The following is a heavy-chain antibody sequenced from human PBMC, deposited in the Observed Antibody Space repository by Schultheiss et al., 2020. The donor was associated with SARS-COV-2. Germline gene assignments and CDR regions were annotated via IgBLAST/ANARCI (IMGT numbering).Heavy chain of an antibody. J-gene: IGHJ4*02. Sequence: SQTLSLTCAISGDSVSSDSAIWNWIRQSPSRGLEWLGRTYYRSKWYNDYAASVKSRIIINPDTSKNQFSLQLNSVTPEDTAVYYCARWVVRQWLVPDDYWGQGTLVTVSS. D-gene: IGHD6-19*01. CDR2: TYYRSKWYN. CDR1: GDSVSSDSAI. V-gene: IGHV6-1*01. CDR3: ARWVVRQWLVPDDY.